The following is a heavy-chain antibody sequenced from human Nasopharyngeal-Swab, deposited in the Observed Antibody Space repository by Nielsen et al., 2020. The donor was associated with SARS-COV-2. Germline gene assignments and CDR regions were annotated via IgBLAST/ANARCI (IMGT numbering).Heavy chain of an antibody. CDR2: ISHNSGT. J-gene: IGHJ5*02. V-gene: IGHV4-59*11. CDR3: AKEGATGWFDP. Sequence: SETLSLTCTVSGVSITSQYWTWIPKPPGKGLEWIGYISHNSGTSYNPSLKSRVPMFMDTSKNQFSLRLRSVTAADTAVYYCAKEGATGWFDPWGQGTLVTVSS. CDR1: GVSITSQY.